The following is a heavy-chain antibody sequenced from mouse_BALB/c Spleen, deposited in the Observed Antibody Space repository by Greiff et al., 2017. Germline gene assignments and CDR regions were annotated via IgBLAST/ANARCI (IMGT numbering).Heavy chain of an antibody. CDR3: ARGGSHYYGSSLAY. J-gene: IGHJ3*01. CDR1: GFTFSSYA. D-gene: IGHD1-1*01. CDR2: ISSGGSYT. V-gene: IGHV5-9-4*01. Sequence: DVKLVESGGGLVKPGGSLKLSCAASGFTFSSYAMSWVRQSPEKRLEWVAEISSGGSYTYYPDTVTGRFTISRDNAKNTLYLEMSSLRSEDTAMYYCARGGSHYYGSSLAYWGQGTLVTVSA.